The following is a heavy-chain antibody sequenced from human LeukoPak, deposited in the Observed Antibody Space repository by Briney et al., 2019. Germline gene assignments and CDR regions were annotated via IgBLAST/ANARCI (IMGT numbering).Heavy chain of an antibody. J-gene: IGHJ5*02. CDR2: ILFDGSSK. D-gene: IGHD5-18*01. Sequence: GGALRLSCAPSGFTFSSYGMHWVRQAPGRGREWVADILFDGSSKYYADSVEGRYTISRDNFNNTLYLQMNSLRAEDTAVYYCARGTDTAMVTGGYNWFDPWGQGTLVTVSS. CDR1: GFTFSSYG. CDR3: ARGTDTAMVTGGYNWFDP. V-gene: IGHV3-33*01.